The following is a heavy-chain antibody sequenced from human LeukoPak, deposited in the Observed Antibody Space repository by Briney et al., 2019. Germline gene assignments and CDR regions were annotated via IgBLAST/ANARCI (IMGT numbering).Heavy chain of an antibody. D-gene: IGHD1-26*01. J-gene: IGHJ3*01. CDR1: GCTFSSYW. V-gene: IGHV3-74*01. CDR3: TRGGSPPEALGDSFDF. CDR2: INSDGSDT. Sequence: PGGSLRLSCAASGCTFSSYWMHWVRQAPGKGLVRVSRINSDGSDTIYADSVKGRFTISRDDAKNTLYLQMNSLRAEDTAVYYCTRGGSPPEALGDSFDFWGPGTMVTVSS.